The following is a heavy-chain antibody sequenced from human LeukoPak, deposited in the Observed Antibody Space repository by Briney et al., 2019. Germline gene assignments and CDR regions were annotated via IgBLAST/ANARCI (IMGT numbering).Heavy chain of an antibody. D-gene: IGHD2-2*01. CDR3: AREGDPYIVVVPAATGY. Sequence: ASVKVSCKASGYTFTGYYMHWVRQAPGQGLEWMGWINPNSGGTNYAQKVQGRVTMTRDTSISTAYMELSRLRSDDTAVYYCAREGDPYIVVVPAATGYWGQGTLVTVSS. CDR1: GYTFTGYY. V-gene: IGHV1-2*02. CDR2: INPNSGGT. J-gene: IGHJ4*02.